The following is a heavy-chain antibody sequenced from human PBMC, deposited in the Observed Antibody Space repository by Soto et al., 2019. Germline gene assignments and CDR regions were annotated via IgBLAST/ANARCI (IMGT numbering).Heavy chain of an antibody. Sequence: PGGSLRLSCAASGFTFSSYWMHWVRQAPGKGLVWVSRINSDGSSTSYADSVKGRFTISRDNAKNTLYLQMNSLRAEDTAVYYYARDDLWFGGNYYGMDVWGQGTTVTVSS. CDR3: ARDDLWFGGNYYGMDV. D-gene: IGHD3-10*01. CDR2: INSDGSST. J-gene: IGHJ6*02. CDR1: GFTFSSYW. V-gene: IGHV3-74*01.